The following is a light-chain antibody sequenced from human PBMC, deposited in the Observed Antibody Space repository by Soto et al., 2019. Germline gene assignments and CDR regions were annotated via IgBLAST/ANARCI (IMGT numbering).Light chain of an antibody. J-gene: IGKJ1*01. CDR3: QQYNPYTWT. CDR2: DAS. Sequence: DIQMTQSPSTLPASVGDRVTITCRASQSIGSWLAWYQQKPGKAPRLLIYDASNLESGVPPRFSGSGSGTEFTLTISSLQPDDFATYYCQQYNPYTWTFGHGTKVDIK. V-gene: IGKV1-5*01. CDR1: QSIGSW.